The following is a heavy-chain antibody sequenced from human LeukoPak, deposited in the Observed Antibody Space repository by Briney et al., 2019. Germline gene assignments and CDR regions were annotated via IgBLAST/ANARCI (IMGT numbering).Heavy chain of an antibody. CDR2: INHSGST. CDR1: GGSFSGYY. Sequence: KPSETLSLTCAVYGGSFSGYYWSWIRQPPGKGLEWIGEINHSGSTNYNPSLKSRATISVGTSKNQFSLKLSSVTAADTAVYYCARGAYFWSGYSQYNWFDPWGQGTLVTVSS. J-gene: IGHJ5*02. D-gene: IGHD3-3*01. V-gene: IGHV4-34*01. CDR3: ARGAYFWSGYSQYNWFDP.